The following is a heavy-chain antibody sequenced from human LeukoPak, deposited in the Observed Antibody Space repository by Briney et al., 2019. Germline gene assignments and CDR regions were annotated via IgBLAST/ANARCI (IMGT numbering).Heavy chain of an antibody. CDR3: ARGIPYYYGNFLDV. D-gene: IGHD2-2*02. CDR1: GGSISSYY. J-gene: IGHJ6*03. CDR2: ISTSESP. V-gene: IGHV4-4*09. Sequence: SETLSLTCTVSGGSISSYYWSWIRQPPGGGLDWIWYISTSESPDHNPSLKSRLTMSVDTSRKQFSLRLSSVTAADTAVYYCARGIPYYYGNFLDVWGKGTTVTVSS.